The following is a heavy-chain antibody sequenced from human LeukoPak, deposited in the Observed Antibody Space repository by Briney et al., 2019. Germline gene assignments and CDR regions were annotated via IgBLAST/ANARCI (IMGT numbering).Heavy chain of an antibody. V-gene: IGHV3-21*01. CDR1: GFTFNSYT. D-gene: IGHD3-9*01. J-gene: IGHJ4*02. CDR3: ARTYYDNFTGYNPYFDY. Sequence: GGSLRLSCAASGFTFNSYTMNWVRQAPGKGLEWVSSITASSTTIYSADSVKGRFTISRDNAKNFLYLQMNSLRAEDTAVYFCARTYYDNFTGYNPYFDYWGQGILVTVSS. CDR2: ITASSTTI.